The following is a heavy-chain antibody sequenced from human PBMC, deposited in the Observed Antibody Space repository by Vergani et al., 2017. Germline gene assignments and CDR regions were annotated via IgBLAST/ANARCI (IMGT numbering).Heavy chain of an antibody. CDR3: AREVGSYYPRSHYYYGMDV. V-gene: IGHV1-2*02. D-gene: IGHD1-26*01. CDR1: GYPFTGYY. J-gene: IGHJ6*02. CDR2: INPNSGGT. Sequence: QVQLVQSGAEVKKPGASVKVSCKASGYPFTGYYMHWVRQAPGQGLEWMGWINPNSGGTNYAQKFQGRVTMTRDTSISTAYMELSRLRSDDTAVYYCAREVGSYYPRSHYYYGMDVWGQGTTVTVSS.